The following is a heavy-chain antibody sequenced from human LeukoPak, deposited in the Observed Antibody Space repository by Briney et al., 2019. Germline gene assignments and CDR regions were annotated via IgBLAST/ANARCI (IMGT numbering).Heavy chain of an antibody. Sequence: SETLSLTCTVSGGSVSSGSYYWSWIRQPPGKGLEWIGYIYYSGSTNYNPSLKSRVTISVDTSKNQFSLKLSSVTAADTAVYYCARRQQQLVRRGYYYYGMDVWGQGTTVTVSS. V-gene: IGHV4-61*01. D-gene: IGHD6-13*01. CDR1: GGSVSSGSYY. CDR2: IYYSGST. J-gene: IGHJ6*02. CDR3: ARRQQQLVRRGYYYYGMDV.